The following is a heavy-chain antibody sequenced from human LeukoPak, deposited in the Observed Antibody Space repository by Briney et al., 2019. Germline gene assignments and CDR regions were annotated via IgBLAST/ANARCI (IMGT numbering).Heavy chain of an antibody. CDR2: FNPNSGGT. D-gene: IGHD5-24*01. V-gene: IGHV1-2*02. J-gene: IGHJ4*02. Sequence: ASVKVSCKASGYTFTGYYMHWVRQAPGQGLEGWGGFNPNSGGTNYAQKFQGRVTMTRDTSISTAYMELSRLRSDDTAVYYCALRRDGYNYDYFDYWGQGTLVTVSS. CDR1: GYTFTGYY. CDR3: ALRRDGYNYDYFDY.